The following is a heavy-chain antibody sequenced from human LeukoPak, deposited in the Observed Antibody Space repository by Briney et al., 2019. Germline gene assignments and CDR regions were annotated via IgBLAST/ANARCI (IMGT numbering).Heavy chain of an antibody. CDR3: AKVRGYSSSWHGEDAFDI. Sequence: AGGSLRLSCAASGFTFSSYAMSWVRQAPGKGLEWVSAISGSGGSTYYADSVKGRFTISRDNSKNTLYPQMNSLRAEDTAVYYCAKVRGYSSSWHGEDAFDIWGQGTMVTVSS. J-gene: IGHJ3*02. CDR1: GFTFSSYA. CDR2: ISGSGGST. D-gene: IGHD6-13*01. V-gene: IGHV3-23*01.